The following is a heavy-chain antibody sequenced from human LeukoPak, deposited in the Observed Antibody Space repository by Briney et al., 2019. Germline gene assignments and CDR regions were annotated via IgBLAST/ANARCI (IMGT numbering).Heavy chain of an antibody. Sequence: GGSLRLTCAASGFSFSTHAMGWVRQAPGKGLEWVSSIKGGGNDPFYADSVKGRFTISRDNSKNTLFLQLNSLRAEDSAVYYCAKGGHDFNPSYWWGQGTLVTVSS. V-gene: IGHV3-23*01. CDR2: IKGGGNDP. J-gene: IGHJ4*02. CDR1: GFSFSTHA. D-gene: IGHD2-8*02. CDR3: AKGGHDFNPSYW.